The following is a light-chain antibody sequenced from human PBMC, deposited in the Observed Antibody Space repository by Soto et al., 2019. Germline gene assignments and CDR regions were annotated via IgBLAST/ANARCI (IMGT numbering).Light chain of an antibody. CDR1: SSVVGSYNL. J-gene: IGLJ1*01. CDR2: DGS. Sequence: QSALTQPASVSGSPGQSITISCTGTSSVVGSYNLVSWYQQHPGKAPKLLIYDGSKRPSGVSNRFSESKSGNTASLTISGLQAEDEADYYCCSYVGNSAWVFGSGTKLTVL. CDR3: CSYVGNSAWV. V-gene: IGLV2-23*01.